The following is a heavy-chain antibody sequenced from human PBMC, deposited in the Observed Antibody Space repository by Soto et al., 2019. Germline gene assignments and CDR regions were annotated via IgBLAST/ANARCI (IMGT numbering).Heavy chain of an antibody. V-gene: IGHV1-69*01. J-gene: IGHJ4*02. CDR1: GGTFSSYA. Sequence: QVQLVQSGAEVKKPGSSVKVSCKASGGTFSSYATSWVRQAPGQGLKWMGGIIPIFGTTNYAQEFQGRVTITADESTSTAYMELGSLRSEDTAVYYCARDAGIEYSSSTSFNYWGQGTPVTVSS. CDR3: ARDAGIEYSSSTSFNY. D-gene: IGHD6-6*01. CDR2: IIPIFGTT.